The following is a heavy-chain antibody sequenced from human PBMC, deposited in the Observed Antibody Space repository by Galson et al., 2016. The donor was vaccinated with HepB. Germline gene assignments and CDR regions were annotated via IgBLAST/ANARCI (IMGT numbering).Heavy chain of an antibody. CDR2: AWPGDSDA. Sequence: QSGAEVKQPGESLRISCKGSGNNFANYWIGWVRQMPGKGLEWMGIAWPGDSDARYNPSFRGQVTISADNSITTAYLQWSSLKASDTGIYYCARRNTATISKGVHENNVFAMDVWGQGTTVTVSS. CDR1: GNNFANYW. CDR3: ARRNTATISKGVHENNVFAMDV. D-gene: IGHD3-9*01. V-gene: IGHV5-51*01. J-gene: IGHJ6*02.